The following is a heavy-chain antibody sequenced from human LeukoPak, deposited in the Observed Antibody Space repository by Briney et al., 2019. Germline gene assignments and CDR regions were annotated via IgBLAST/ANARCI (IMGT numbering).Heavy chain of an antibody. CDR1: GGSISSGSYY. D-gene: IGHD6-13*01. J-gene: IGHJ4*02. V-gene: IGHV4-61*02. Sequence: EASQTLSLTCTVSGGSISSGSYYWSWIRQPAGKGLEWIGRIYTSGSTNYNPSLKSRVTISVDTSKNQFSLKLSSVTAADTAVYYCARTIQRDSSSWYDYWGQGTLVTVSS. CDR3: ARTIQRDSSSWYDY. CDR2: IYTSGST.